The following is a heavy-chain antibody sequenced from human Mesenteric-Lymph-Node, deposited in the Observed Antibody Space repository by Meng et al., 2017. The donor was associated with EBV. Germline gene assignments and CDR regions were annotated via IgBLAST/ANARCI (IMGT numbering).Heavy chain of an antibody. J-gene: IGHJ4*02. CDR3: VRVVSGFGAY. CDR2: MSSSGNII. CDR1: GFTLSDYD. D-gene: IGHD3-10*01. V-gene: IGHV3-11*01. Sequence: QVRLVECWGGLVKPGGSLRRSCAGSGFTLSDYDMSWIRQAPGKGLEWVTYMSSSGNIIYYGDSVKGRFTISRDNAKRSLYLQMNSLRVEDTAVYYCVRVVSGFGAYWGQGTLVTVSS.